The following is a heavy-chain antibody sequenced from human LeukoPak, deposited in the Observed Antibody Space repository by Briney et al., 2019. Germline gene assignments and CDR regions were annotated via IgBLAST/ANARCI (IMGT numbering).Heavy chain of an antibody. J-gene: IGHJ4*02. D-gene: IGHD5-24*01. CDR1: GESFSGYY. CDR2: INHSGST. Sequence: SETLSLTCAVYGESFSGYYWSWIRQPPGKGLEWIGEINHSGSTNYIPSLKSRVTISVDTSKNQFSLKLSSVTAADTAVYYCARGRIAGGQMATAGGLGIWGQGTLVTVSS. V-gene: IGHV4-34*01. CDR3: ARGRIAGGQMATAGGLGI.